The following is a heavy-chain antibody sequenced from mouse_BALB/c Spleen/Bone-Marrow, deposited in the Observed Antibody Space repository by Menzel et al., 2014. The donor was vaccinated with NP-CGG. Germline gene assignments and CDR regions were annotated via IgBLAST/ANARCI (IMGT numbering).Heavy chain of an antibody. V-gene: IGHV1S22*01. CDR2: IYPGSGST. CDR3: TSWDY. CDR1: GYTFTSYW. Sequence: LQQSGSELVGPGASVKLPCKASGYTFTSYWMHWVKQRHGQGLEWIGNIYPGSGSTNYDEKFKSKGTLTVDTSSSTAYMHLSSLTSEDSAVYYCTSWDYWGQGTTLTVSS. J-gene: IGHJ2*01.